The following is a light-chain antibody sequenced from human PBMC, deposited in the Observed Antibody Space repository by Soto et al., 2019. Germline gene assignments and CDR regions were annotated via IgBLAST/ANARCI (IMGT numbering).Light chain of an antibody. Sequence: DIPMTQSPSSLSASVGDRVTITCRASRSISSYLNWYQQKPGTAPKLLIFAASSLHSGTPSGFSGSGSGTDFTLTISSLQPDDFATYYCQQTYSAPRTFGQGTKVEIK. J-gene: IGKJ1*01. V-gene: IGKV1-39*01. CDR2: AAS. CDR1: RSISSY. CDR3: QQTYSAPRT.